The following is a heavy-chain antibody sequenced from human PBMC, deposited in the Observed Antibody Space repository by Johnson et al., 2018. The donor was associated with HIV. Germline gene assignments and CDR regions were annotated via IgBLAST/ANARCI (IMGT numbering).Heavy chain of an antibody. CDR2: IGTAGDT. J-gene: IGHJ3*02. D-gene: IGHD6-19*01. Sequence: VQLVESGGGLVQPGGSLRLSCAASGFTFSSYDMHWVRQATGKGLEWVSAIGTAGDTYYPGSVKGRFTISRDNSKNTLYLQMNSLGAEDTALYYCSRDRDSRIAVAAFTPDAFDIWGQGTMVTVSS. CDR1: GFTFSSYD. V-gene: IGHV3-13*01. CDR3: SRDRDSRIAVAAFTPDAFDI.